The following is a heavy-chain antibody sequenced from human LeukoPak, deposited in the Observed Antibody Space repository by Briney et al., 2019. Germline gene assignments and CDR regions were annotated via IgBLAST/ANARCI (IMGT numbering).Heavy chain of an antibody. V-gene: IGHV3-48*03. J-gene: IGHJ6*02. CDR2: ISSSGSTI. Sequence: LAGGSLRLSCAASGFTFSSYEMNWVRQAPGKGLEWVSYISSSGSTIYYADSVKGRFTISRDNAKNSLYLQMNSLRAEDTAVYYCARDDIVVVPAASYYYGMDVWGQGTTVTVSS. CDR3: ARDDIVVVPAASYYYGMDV. CDR1: GFTFSSYE. D-gene: IGHD2-2*01.